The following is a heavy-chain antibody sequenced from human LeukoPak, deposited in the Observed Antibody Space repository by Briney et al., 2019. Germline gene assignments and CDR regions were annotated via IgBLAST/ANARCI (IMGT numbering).Heavy chain of an antibody. D-gene: IGHD5-24*01. J-gene: IGHJ4*02. Sequence: GGSLRLSCAASGFTFSSYAMSWGRQAPGKGLEWVSGVRDNGAGTWYAGSVKGRFTISRDNSKYTLYPQMNSLRAEDMAVYYCARQDGYTNHYWGQGTLVTVSS. CDR3: ARQDGYTNHY. V-gene: IGHV3-23*01. CDR2: VRDNGAGT. CDR1: GFTFSSYA.